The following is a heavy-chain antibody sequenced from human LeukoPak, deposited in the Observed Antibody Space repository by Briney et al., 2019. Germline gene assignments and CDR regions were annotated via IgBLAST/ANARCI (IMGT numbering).Heavy chain of an antibody. CDR1: GFTFRNAW. CDR2: IKSKTDGGTT. V-gene: IGHV3-15*01. J-gene: IGHJ6*02. D-gene: IGHD2-15*01. Sequence: GGSLRLSCAASGFTFRNAWMSWVRQAPGKGLEWVGRIKSKTDGGTTDYAAPVKGRFTISRDDSKNTLYLQMNSLKTVDTAVYYCTTDRGYCSGGRCYNNYYYYGMYVWGQGTTVTVSS. CDR3: TTDRGYCSGGRCYNNYYYYGMYV.